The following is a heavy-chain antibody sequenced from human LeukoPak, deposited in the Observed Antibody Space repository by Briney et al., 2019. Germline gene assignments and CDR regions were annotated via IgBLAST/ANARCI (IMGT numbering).Heavy chain of an antibody. CDR1: GGSISSYY. CDR3: ARSPGIAVFDY. CDR2: IYYSGST. V-gene: IGHV4-59*01. Sequence: KPSETLSLTCTVSGGSISSYYWSWIRQPPGKGLEWIGYIYYSGSTNYNPSLKSRVTISVDTSKNQFSLKLSSVTAADTAVYYCARSPGIAVFDYWGQGTLVTVSS. J-gene: IGHJ4*02. D-gene: IGHD6-19*01.